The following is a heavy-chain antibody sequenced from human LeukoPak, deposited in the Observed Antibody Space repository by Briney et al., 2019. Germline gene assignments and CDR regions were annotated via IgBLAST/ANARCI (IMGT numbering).Heavy chain of an antibody. Sequence: ISGSGGSTYYADSVKGRFTISRDNSKNTLYLQMNSLRAEDTAVYYCAKVAIAAAGSLFLGYWGQGTLVTVSS. CDR2: ISGSGGST. J-gene: IGHJ4*02. CDR3: AKVAIAAAGSLFLGY. V-gene: IGHV3-23*01. D-gene: IGHD6-13*01.